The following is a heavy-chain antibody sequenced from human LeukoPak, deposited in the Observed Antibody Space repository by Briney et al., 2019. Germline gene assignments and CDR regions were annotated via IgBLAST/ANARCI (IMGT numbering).Heavy chain of an antibody. CDR2: ISPSGSA. CDR3: AKSRSAMVRGVIEY. J-gene: IGHJ4*02. V-gene: IGHV3-23*01. Sequence: GGSLRLSWAASGFTFSNYAMSWVRQAPGKGLEWVSVISPSGSAYNADPVKGRFTISRDNSKDTVYLQMDSLRAEDTATYYCAKSRSAMVRGVIEYWGQGTLVTVSS. CDR1: GFTFSNYA. D-gene: IGHD3-10*01.